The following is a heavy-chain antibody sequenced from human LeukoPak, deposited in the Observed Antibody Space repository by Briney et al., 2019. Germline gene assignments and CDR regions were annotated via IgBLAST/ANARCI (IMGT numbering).Heavy chain of an antibody. Sequence: SETLSLTCTVSGGSISSYYWSWIRQPPGKGLEWIGYVYYSGSTNYNPSLKSRVTISVDTSKNQFSLKLSSVTAADTAVYYCARHGGYSSGWYPYYFDYWGQGTLVTVSS. CDR1: GGSISSYY. CDR3: ARHGGYSSGWYPYYFDY. J-gene: IGHJ4*02. CDR2: VYYSGST. D-gene: IGHD6-19*01. V-gene: IGHV4-59*08.